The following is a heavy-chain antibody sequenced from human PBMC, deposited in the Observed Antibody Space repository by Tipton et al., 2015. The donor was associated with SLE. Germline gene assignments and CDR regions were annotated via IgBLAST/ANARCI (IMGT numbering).Heavy chain of an antibody. J-gene: IGHJ5*02. V-gene: IGHV4-31*03. CDR2: IYYRGST. Sequence: TLSLTCTVSGGSISSSNYYWSWIRQHPGQGLEWIGFIYYRGSTFYNPSLKSRLSISVDTSKNHFSLNLSSVTAADTAVYYCASRYTSSSFYFDPWGQGTLLTVSS. D-gene: IGHD6-6*01. CDR3: ASRYTSSSFYFDP. CDR1: GGSISSSNYY.